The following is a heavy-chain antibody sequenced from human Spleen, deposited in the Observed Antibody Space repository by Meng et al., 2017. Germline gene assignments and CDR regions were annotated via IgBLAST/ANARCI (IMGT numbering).Heavy chain of an antibody. Sequence: GGSLRLSCAASGFTFNNYAMNWVRQAPGKGLEWVSAVSDSGGTTYYADSVKGRFTIFRDNSKNTLYLQMNSLRAEDTAVYYCANDAGCTTGTMFDRWGQGTLVTVSS. CDR3: ANDAGCTTGTMFDR. D-gene: IGHD4-17*01. CDR2: VSDSGGTT. CDR1: GFTFNNYA. J-gene: IGHJ5*02. V-gene: IGHV3-23*01.